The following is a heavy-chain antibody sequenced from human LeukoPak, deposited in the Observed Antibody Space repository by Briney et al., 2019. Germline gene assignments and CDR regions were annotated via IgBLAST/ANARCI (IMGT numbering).Heavy chain of an antibody. CDR3: AKELGGCYTEIDY. J-gene: IGHJ4*02. Sequence: GGTLRLSCAASGVTLSSYATSWVRDAPGKGVWWGLAISVPGGSTYYAASVKGRFTISRDNSKNTLYLQMSSLRAEDTAVYYCAKELGGCYTEIDYWGQGTLVTVSS. CDR2: ISVPGGST. D-gene: IGHD6-19*01. CDR1: GVTLSSYA. V-gene: IGHV3-23*01.